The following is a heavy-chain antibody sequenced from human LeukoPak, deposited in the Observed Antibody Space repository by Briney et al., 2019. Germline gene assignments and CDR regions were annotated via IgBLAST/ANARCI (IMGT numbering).Heavy chain of an antibody. V-gene: IGHV3-48*01. CDR3: ARGCSSTSCYSGAFDI. Sequence: PGGSLRLSCAASGFTFSSSSMNWVRQAPGKGLEWVSYITASSSTEYYADSVKGRFTISRDNAKNSLYLQMNSLRAEDTAVYYCARGCSSTSCYSGAFDIWGQGTMVTVSS. D-gene: IGHD2-2*01. J-gene: IGHJ3*02. CDR1: GFTFSSSS. CDR2: ITASSSTE.